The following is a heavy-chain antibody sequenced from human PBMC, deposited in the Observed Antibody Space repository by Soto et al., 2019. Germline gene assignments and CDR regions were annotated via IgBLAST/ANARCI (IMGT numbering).Heavy chain of an antibody. J-gene: IGHJ6*02. Sequence: GGSLRLSCVASGFTFSTYTMSWVRQAPGKGLEWVSSISGGGGSPSYADSVQGRFSISRDNAKNTLYPQMNSLRAEDTAVYYCAKDLKRGTLEWLSYYYYYGMDVWGQGTTVTVSS. CDR3: AKDLKRGTLEWLSYYYYYGMDV. V-gene: IGHV3-23*01. D-gene: IGHD3-3*01. CDR2: ISGGGGSP. CDR1: GFTFSTYT.